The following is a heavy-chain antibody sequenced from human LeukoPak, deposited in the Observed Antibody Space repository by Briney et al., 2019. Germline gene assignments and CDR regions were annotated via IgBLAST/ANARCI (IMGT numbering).Heavy chain of an antibody. V-gene: IGHV3-30*02. CDR2: IRNDGREK. J-gene: IGHJ1*01. CDR3: ALIGPPDCSSTSCREGTD. CDR1: GFAFSTYA. Sequence: GRSLRLSCAASGFAFSTYAMHWVRQAPGKGLEWVAFIRNDGREKYYTDSVKGRFTISRDNSKNTLDLQMNSLRLEGTAVYYCALIGPPDCSSTSCREGTDWGQGTLVTVSS. D-gene: IGHD2-2*01.